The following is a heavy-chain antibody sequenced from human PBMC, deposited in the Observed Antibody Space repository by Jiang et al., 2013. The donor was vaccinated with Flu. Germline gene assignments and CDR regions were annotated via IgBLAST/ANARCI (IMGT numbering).Heavy chain of an antibody. CDR1: GGSISSYY. V-gene: IGHV4-59*13. D-gene: IGHD3-16*01. Sequence: GSGLVKPSETLSLTCTVSGGSISSYYWSWIRQPPGKGLEWIGYIYYSGSTNYNPSLKSRVTISVDTSKNQFSLKLSSVTAADTAVYYCAIHPIGGHKLFDYWGQGTLVTVSS. CDR2: IYYSGST. J-gene: IGHJ4*02. CDR3: AIHPIGGHKLFDY.